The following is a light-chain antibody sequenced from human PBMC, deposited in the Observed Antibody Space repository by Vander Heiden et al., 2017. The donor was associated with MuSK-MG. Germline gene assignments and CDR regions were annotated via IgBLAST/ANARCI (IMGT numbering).Light chain of an antibody. CDR3: QQDNSSPWT. CDR1: QSISSW. Sequence: DIQMTQSPSTLSASVGDRVTITCRASQSISSWLAWYQQKPGKAPNLLIYKASSLESGVPSRFRGSGSGTEFTLTISSLQPDDFATYYCQQDNSSPWTFGQGTKVEIK. V-gene: IGKV1-5*03. CDR2: KAS. J-gene: IGKJ1*01.